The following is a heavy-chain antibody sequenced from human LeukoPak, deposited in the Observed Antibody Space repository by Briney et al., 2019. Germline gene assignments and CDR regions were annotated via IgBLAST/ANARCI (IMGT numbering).Heavy chain of an antibody. V-gene: IGHV1-18*01. Sequence: ASVKVSCKASGYTFTSYIISWVRQAPGQGLEWMGWINAYNGNTDYAQRVQGRVTMTTDTSTSTAYMELRSLRSDDTAMYYCARDRHIAAAVYYYYMDVWGKGTPVTVSS. CDR1: GYTFTSYI. J-gene: IGHJ6*03. D-gene: IGHD6-13*01. CDR3: ARDRHIAAAVYYYYMDV. CDR2: INAYNGNT.